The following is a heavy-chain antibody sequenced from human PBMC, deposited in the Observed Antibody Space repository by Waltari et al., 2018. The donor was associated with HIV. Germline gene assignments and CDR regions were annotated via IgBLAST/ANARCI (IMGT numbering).Heavy chain of an antibody. J-gene: IGHJ5*02. V-gene: IGHV4-34*01. CDR2: INHSGST. CDR3: ARMYSSSWYWFDP. CDR1: GGSFSGYY. D-gene: IGHD6-13*01. Sequence: QVQLQQWGAGLLKPSETLSLTCAVYGGSFSGYYCSWIRQPPGKGLEWIGEINHSGSTNYNPSLKSRVTISVDTSKNQFSLKLSSVTAADTAVYYCARMYSSSWYWFDPWGQGTLVTVSS.